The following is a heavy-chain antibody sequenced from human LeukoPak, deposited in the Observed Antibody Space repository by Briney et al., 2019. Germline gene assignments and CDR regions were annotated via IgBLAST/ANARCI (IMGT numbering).Heavy chain of an antibody. D-gene: IGHD3-3*01. CDR3: ARDRRYYDFWSGYRKNYYYYGMDV. J-gene: IGHJ6*02. CDR1: GGSISSYY. V-gene: IGHV4-59*01. CDR2: IYYSGST. Sequence: PSETLFLTRTVSGGSISSYYWSWIRQPPGKGLEWIGYIYYSGSTNYNPSLKSRVTISVDTSKDQFSLKLSSVTAADTAVYYCARDRRYYDFWSGYRKNYYYYGMDVWGQGTTVTVSS.